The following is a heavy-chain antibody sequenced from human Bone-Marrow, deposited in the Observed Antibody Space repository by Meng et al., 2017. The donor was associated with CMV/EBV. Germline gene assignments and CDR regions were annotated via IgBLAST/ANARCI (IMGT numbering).Heavy chain of an antibody. CDR2: IKQDGSEK. D-gene: IGHD5-18*01. V-gene: IGHV3-7*01. Sequence: GESLKISCAASGFTFSSYWMSWVRQAPGKGLEWVANIKQDGSEKYYVDSVKGRFTISRDNAKNSLYLQMNSLRAEDTAVYYCARGGYSYGRRGDYWGQGTRVTVSS. J-gene: IGHJ4*02. CDR1: GFTFSSYW. CDR3: ARGGYSYGRRGDY.